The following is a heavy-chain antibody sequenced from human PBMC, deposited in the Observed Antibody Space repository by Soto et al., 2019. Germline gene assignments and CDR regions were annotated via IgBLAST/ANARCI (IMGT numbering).Heavy chain of an antibody. D-gene: IGHD5-18*01. J-gene: IGHJ5*02. V-gene: IGHV1-8*01. CDR1: GYNFTNND. Sequence: GASVKVSCKASGYNFTNNDVTWVRQATGQGLEWMGWMNPGSGDTGYAQKFQGRVTMTRNISIATAYMELSSLRSEDTAIYYCARMASFGSLNWFDPWGQGTLVTVSS. CDR3: ARMASFGSLNWFDP. CDR2: MNPGSGDT.